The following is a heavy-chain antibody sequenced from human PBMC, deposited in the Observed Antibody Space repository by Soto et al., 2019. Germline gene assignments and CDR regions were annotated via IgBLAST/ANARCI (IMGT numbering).Heavy chain of an antibody. D-gene: IGHD3-10*01. J-gene: IGHJ4*02. CDR1: GGTFSSYT. CDR2: IIPILDIA. V-gene: IGHV1-69*08. Sequence: QVQLVQSGAEVKKPGSSVKVSCKASGGTFSSYTISWVRQAPGQGLEWMGRIIPILDIANYAQKFQGRVTITADKSTSTAYMELSSLRSEDTAVYYCARDMSPHGLWFGEDYWGQGTLVTVSS. CDR3: ARDMSPHGLWFGEDY.